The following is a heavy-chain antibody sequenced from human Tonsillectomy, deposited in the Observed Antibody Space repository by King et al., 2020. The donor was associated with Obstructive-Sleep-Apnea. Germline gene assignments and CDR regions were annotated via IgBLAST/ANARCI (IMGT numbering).Heavy chain of an antibody. Sequence: VQLVESGGGVVQPGRSLRLSCEASKFTFNNYAMPWVRQPPGKGVEWGALISNDGSNEYYADSVKGRFTISRDNSTNTLYLQMSSLRSEDSALYYCARDLTSGMDVWGQGTTVTVSS. CDR1: KFTFNNYA. D-gene: IGHD3-3*01. V-gene: IGHV3-30*03. CDR3: ARDLTSGMDV. CDR2: ISNDGSNE. J-gene: IGHJ6*02.